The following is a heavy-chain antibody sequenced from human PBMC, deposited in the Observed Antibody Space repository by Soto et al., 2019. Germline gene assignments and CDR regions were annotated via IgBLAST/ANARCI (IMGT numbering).Heavy chain of an antibody. CDR2: IKSKTDGGTT. D-gene: IGHD6-19*01. Sequence: PGGSLRLSCAASGFTFSKAWMSWFRQAPGKGLEWVGRIKSKTDGGTTDYAAPVKGRFTISRDDSKNTLYLQMNSLKTEDTAVYYCTTDSSGWSSDYYYYGMDVWGQGTTVTVSS. J-gene: IGHJ6*02. V-gene: IGHV3-15*01. CDR3: TTDSSGWSSDYYYYGMDV. CDR1: GFTFSKAW.